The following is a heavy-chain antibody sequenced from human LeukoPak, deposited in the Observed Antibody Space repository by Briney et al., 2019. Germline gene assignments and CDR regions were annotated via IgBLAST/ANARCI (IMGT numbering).Heavy chain of an antibody. CDR1: GFTFSSYW. CDR2: IKQDGSEK. V-gene: IGHV3-7*01. D-gene: IGHD3-22*01. Sequence: GGSLRLSCAASGFTFSSYWMSWVCQAPGKGLEWVANIKQDGSEKYYVDSVKGRFTISRDNAKNSLYLQMNSLRAEDTAVYYCARGTYSSVENGASYYYGMDVWGQGTTVTVSS. J-gene: IGHJ6*02. CDR3: ARGTYSSVENGASYYYGMDV.